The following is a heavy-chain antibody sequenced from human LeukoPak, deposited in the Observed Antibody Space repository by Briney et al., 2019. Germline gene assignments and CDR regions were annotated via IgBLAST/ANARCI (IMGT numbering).Heavy chain of an antibody. CDR3: ARALSAGYSYEYNWFDP. Sequence: GASVKVSCKASGYTFTSYAMNWVRQAPGQGLEWMGWINTNTGNPTYAQGFTGRFVFSLDTSVSTAYLQICSLKAEDTAVYYCARALSAGYSYEYNWFDPWGQGTLVTVSS. CDR1: GYTFTSYA. CDR2: INTNTGNP. D-gene: IGHD5-18*01. J-gene: IGHJ5*02. V-gene: IGHV7-4-1*01.